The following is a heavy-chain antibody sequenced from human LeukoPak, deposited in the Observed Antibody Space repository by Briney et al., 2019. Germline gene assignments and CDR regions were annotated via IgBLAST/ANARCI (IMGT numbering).Heavy chain of an antibody. V-gene: IGHV3-21*01. CDR1: GFTFSSYS. J-gene: IGHJ5*02. Sequence: GGSLRLSCAASGFTFSSYSMNWVRQAPGKGLEWVSSISSSSSYIYYADSVKGRFTISRDNAKNSLYLQMNSLRAEDTAVYYCAKDFQVGATVLNWFDPWGQGTLVTVSS. CDR3: AKDFQVGATVLNWFDP. CDR2: ISSSSSYI. D-gene: IGHD1-26*01.